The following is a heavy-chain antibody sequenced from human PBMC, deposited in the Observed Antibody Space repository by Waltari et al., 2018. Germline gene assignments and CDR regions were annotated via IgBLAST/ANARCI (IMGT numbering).Heavy chain of an antibody. CDR2: IYSGGTT. CDR3: STRHY. Sequence: EVQLVESGGDLVQPGGSLRLSCAASGFTVSTNYMSCVRQAPGKGLEWVSLIYSGGTTYYADSVKGRFTISRDKSNNTLYLQMNSLRAEDTSVYYCSTRHYWGQGTLVTVSS. J-gene: IGHJ4*02. CDR1: GFTVSTNY. V-gene: IGHV3-66*01.